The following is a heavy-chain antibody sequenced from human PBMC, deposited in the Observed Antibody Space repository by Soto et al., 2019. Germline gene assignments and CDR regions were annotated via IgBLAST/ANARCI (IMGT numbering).Heavy chain of an antibody. V-gene: IGHV1-18*04. CDR3: ARDGARCNIVVVVAATPEYYYYGMDV. CDR2: ISAYNGNT. J-gene: IGHJ6*02. D-gene: IGHD2-15*01. Sequence: GASVKVSCKASGYTFTSYGISWVRQAPGQGLEWMGWISAYNGNTNYAQKLQGRVTMTTDTSTSTAYMELRSLRSDDTAVYYCARDGARCNIVVVVAATPEYYYYGMDVWGQGTTVTVSS. CDR1: GYTFTSYG.